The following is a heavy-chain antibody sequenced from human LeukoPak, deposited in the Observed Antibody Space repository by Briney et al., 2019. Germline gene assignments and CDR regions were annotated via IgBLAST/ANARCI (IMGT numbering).Heavy chain of an antibody. J-gene: IGHJ4*02. CDR1: GGSFSGYY. V-gene: IGHV4-34*01. CDR2: IYYSGST. CDR3: ARGGVYSSGWYRPFDY. D-gene: IGHD6-19*01. Sequence: SETLSLTCAVYGGSFSGYYWSWIRQPPGKGLEWIGSIYYSGSTYYNPSLKSRVTISVDTSKNQFSLKLSSVTAADTAVYYCARGGVYSSGWYRPFDYWGQGTLVTVSS.